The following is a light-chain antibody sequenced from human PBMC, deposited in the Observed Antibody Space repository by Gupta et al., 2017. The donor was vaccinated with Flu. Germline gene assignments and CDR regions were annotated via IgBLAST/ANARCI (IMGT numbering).Light chain of an antibody. CDR1: SSDVGAYNY. CDR3: CSFGAASF. CDR2: DVY. Sequence: QSALTQPRSVSGSPGQSVAISCTGTSSDVGAYNYVSWYQQHPGKAPKLIIYDVYKRPSGVPDRFTGPKSGNTASLTISGLQPEEEADYHCCSFGAASFFGGGTKLTVL. J-gene: IGLJ2*01. V-gene: IGLV2-11*01.